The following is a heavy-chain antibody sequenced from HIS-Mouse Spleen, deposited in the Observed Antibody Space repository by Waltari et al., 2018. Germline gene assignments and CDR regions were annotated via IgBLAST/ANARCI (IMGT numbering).Heavy chain of an antibody. CDR2: IYSCGST. D-gene: IGHD4-17*01. V-gene: IGHV3-66*03. CDR1: GFTVSSNY. J-gene: IGHJ2*01. CDR3: ARNPTTVVPWYFDL. Sequence: EVQLVESGGGLIQPGGSLRLSCAASGFTVSSNYMSWVRQAPGKGLEWVSVIYSCGSTYYADSVKGRFTISRDNSKNTLYLQMNSLRAEDTAVYYCARNPTTVVPWYFDLWGRGTLVTVSS.